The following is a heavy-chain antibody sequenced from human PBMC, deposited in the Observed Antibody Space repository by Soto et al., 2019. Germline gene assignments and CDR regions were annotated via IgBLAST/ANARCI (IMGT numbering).Heavy chain of an antibody. Sequence: ASVKVPCKASGYTFTSYAMHWVRQAPGQRLEWMGWINAGNGNTKYSQKFQGRVTITRDTSASTAYMELSSLRSEDTAVYYCARESGYYYDSSGFDPWGQGTLVTVSS. CDR3: ARESGYYYDSSGFDP. J-gene: IGHJ5*02. CDR2: INAGNGNT. CDR1: GYTFTSYA. D-gene: IGHD3-22*01. V-gene: IGHV1-3*01.